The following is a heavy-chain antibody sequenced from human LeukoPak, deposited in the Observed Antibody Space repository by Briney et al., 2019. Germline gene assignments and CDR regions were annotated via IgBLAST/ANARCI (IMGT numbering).Heavy chain of an antibody. Sequence: PSETLSLTCAVYGGSFSGYYWSWIRQPPGKGLEWIGEINHSGSTNYNPSLKSRVTISVDTSKNQFSLKLSSVTAAGTAVYYCARVRYCSSTSCYRYYFDYWGQGTLVTVSS. J-gene: IGHJ4*02. V-gene: IGHV4-34*01. CDR3: ARVRYCSSTSCYRYYFDY. D-gene: IGHD2-2*02. CDR1: GGSFSGYY. CDR2: INHSGST.